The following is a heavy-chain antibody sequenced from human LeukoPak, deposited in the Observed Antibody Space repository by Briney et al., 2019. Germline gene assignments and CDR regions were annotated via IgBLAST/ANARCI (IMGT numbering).Heavy chain of an antibody. D-gene: IGHD5-12*01. V-gene: IGHV3-48*03. CDR1: GFTFSSHE. CDR2: ISSIGSAI. J-gene: IGHJ6*03. CDR3: ARGISGYDFYYFYYMDV. Sequence: GGSLRLSCAASGFTFSSHEMNWVRQAPGKGLEWVSYISSIGSAIYYADSVKGRFTISRDNAKNSLYLQMNSLRAEDTAVYYCARGISGYDFYYFYYMDVWGKGTTVTVSS.